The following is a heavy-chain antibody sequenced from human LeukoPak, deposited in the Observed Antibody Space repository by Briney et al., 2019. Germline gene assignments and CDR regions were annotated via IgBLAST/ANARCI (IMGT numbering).Heavy chain of an antibody. V-gene: IGHV4-59*13. CDR1: VGSISSYY. J-gene: IGHJ4*02. Sequence: PSETLSLTCTVSVGSISSYYGRWLRQPPGRGLEWIGYFYYSGSTSYSTSREGRVNISEDTSKNQFSLKLLSVTAADTAVYYWERDQERYSYASGWGYWGQGTLVTVSS. CDR2: FYYSGST. D-gene: IGHD5-18*01. CDR3: ERDQERYSYASGWGY.